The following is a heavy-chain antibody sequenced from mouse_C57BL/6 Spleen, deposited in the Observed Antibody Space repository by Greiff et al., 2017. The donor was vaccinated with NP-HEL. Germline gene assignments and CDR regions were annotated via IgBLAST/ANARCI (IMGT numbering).Heavy chain of an antibody. CDR3: AGQSGYYLGY. J-gene: IGHJ2*01. CDR1: GFTFSSYG. V-gene: IGHV5-6*01. CDR2: ISSGGSYT. D-gene: IGHD4-1*01. Sequence: EVHLVESGGDLVKPGGSLKLSCAASGFTFSSYGMSWVRQTPDQRLEWVATISSGGSYTYYPDSVKGRFTISRDNAKNTLYLQMSSLKSEDTDVYYCAGQSGYYLGYWGQGTTLTVSS.